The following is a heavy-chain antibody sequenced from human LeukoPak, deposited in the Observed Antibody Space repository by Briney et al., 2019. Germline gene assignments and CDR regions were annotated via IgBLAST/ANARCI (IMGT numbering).Heavy chain of an antibody. Sequence: GGSLRLSCAASGFTFSDYGIPWARQAPGKGLEWVAFIRYDGSKKYYADSVKGRFTISRDNSKNTLYLQMNSLGAEDTAVYYCAKTNRGGVGASRYAFDIWGQGTMVTVSS. J-gene: IGHJ3*02. D-gene: IGHD1-26*01. V-gene: IGHV3-30*02. CDR3: AKTNRGGVGASRYAFDI. CDR2: IRYDGSKK. CDR1: GFTFSDYG.